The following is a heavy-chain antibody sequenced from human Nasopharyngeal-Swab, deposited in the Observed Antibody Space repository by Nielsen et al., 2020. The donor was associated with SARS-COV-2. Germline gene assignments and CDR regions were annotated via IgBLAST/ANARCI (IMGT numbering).Heavy chain of an antibody. CDR1: GFTVSSNY. J-gene: IGHJ4*02. CDR2: IYSGGST. D-gene: IGHD2-15*01. Sequence: GGSLRLSCAASGFTVSSNYMSWVRQAPGKGLEWVSVIYSGGSTYYADSVKGRFTISRDNSKNTLYLQMNSLRAEDTAVYYCARATPTYSGGDFDYWGQGTLVTASS. CDR3: ARATPTYSGGDFDY. V-gene: IGHV3-53*01.